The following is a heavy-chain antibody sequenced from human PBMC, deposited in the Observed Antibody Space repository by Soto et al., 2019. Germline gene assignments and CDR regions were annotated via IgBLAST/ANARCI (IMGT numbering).Heavy chain of an antibody. Sequence: ASVKVSCKASGYTFTSYAMHWVRQAPGQRLEWMGWINAGNGNTKYSQKSQGRVTITRDTSASTAYMELSSLRSEDTAVYYCARESFRYSSSLGYWGQGTLVTVSS. CDR3: ARESFRYSSSLGY. D-gene: IGHD6-13*01. CDR2: INAGNGNT. J-gene: IGHJ4*02. CDR1: GYTFTSYA. V-gene: IGHV1-3*01.